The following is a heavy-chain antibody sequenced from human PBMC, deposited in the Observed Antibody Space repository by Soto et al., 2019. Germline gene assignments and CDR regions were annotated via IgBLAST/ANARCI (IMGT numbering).Heavy chain of an antibody. D-gene: IGHD3-22*01. CDR3: AKDLVLWLPPYYGMDV. V-gene: IGHV3-30*18. CDR2: ISYDGSNK. Sequence: QVQLVESGGGVVQPGRSLRLSCAASGFTFSSYGMHWVRQAPGKGLEWVAVISYDGSNKYYVDPVKGRFTISRDNSKNTLYLQMNSLRAEDTAVYYCAKDLVLWLPPYYGMDVWGQGTTVTVSS. CDR1: GFTFSSYG. J-gene: IGHJ6*02.